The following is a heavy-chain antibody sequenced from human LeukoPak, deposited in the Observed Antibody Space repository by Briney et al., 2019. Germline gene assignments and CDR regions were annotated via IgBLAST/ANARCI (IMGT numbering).Heavy chain of an antibody. J-gene: IGHJ4*02. CDR2: IYPGDSDT. CDR1: GSSFTSYW. D-gene: IGHD6-19*01. CDR3: ARRDGGAVAGVYYFDY. V-gene: IGHV5-51*01. Sequence: GESLKISCKGSGSSFTSYWIGWVRQMPGKGLEWMGIIYPGDSDTRYSPSFQGQVTISADKPISTTYLQWSSLKASDTAMYYCARRDGGAVAGVYYFDYWGQGTLVTVSS.